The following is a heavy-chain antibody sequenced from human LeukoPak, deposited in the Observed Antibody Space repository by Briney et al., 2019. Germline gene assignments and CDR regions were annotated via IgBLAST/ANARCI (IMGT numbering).Heavy chain of an antibody. V-gene: IGHV1-2*02. CDR1: GYTFTGYF. Sequence: ASVKVSCKASGYTFTGYFVHWVRQAPGQGLEWMGWINPNSGGTNYAQKFQGRVTMTRDTSISTAYMELSRLRSDDTAVYYCARDKSIVATRTSFDYWGQGTLVTVSS. J-gene: IGHJ4*02. CDR3: ARDKSIVATRTSFDY. CDR2: INPNSGGT. D-gene: IGHD5-12*01.